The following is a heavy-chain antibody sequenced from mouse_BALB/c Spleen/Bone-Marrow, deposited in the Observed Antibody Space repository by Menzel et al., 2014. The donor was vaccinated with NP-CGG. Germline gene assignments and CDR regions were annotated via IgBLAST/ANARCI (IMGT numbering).Heavy chain of an antibody. CDR3: ARPIFL. CDR2: IDPANGNT. CDR1: GFNIKDTY. Sequence: EVMLVESGAELVKPGASVKLSCTASGFNIKDTYMHWVKQRPEQGLEWIGRIDPANGNTKYDTKFQGKATITADTSSNTAYLQLSSLTSEDTAVYYCARPIFLWGQGTSVTVSS. J-gene: IGHJ4*01. V-gene: IGHV14-3*02.